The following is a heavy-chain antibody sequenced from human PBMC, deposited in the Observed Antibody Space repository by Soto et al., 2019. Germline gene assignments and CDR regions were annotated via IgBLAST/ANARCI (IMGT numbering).Heavy chain of an antibody. V-gene: IGHV1-18*01. CDR3: ARDRGYDSSGYYGAFDI. J-gene: IGHJ3*02. D-gene: IGHD3-22*01. CDR2: VSAYNGNT. CDR1: GYTFTSYG. Sequence: ASVKVSCKASGYTFTSYGISWVRQAPGQGLEWMGWVSAYNGNTNYAQKLQGRVTMTTDTSTSTAYMELRSLRSDDTAVYYCARDRGYDSSGYYGAFDIWGQGTMVTVSS.